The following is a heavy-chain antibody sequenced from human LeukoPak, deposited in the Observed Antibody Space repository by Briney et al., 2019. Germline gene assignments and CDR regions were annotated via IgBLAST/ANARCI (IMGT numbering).Heavy chain of an antibody. D-gene: IGHD6-13*01. CDR2: ISAYNGNT. CDR3: ARHRISSSWYPMGFQH. CDR1: GYTCTSYG. Sequence: ASVKVSCKASGYTCTSYGISWVRQAPGQGLEWMGWISAYNGNTNYAQKLQGRVTMTTDTSTSTAYMELRSLRSDDTAVYYCARHRISSSWYPMGFQHWGQGTLVTVSS. J-gene: IGHJ1*01. V-gene: IGHV1-18*01.